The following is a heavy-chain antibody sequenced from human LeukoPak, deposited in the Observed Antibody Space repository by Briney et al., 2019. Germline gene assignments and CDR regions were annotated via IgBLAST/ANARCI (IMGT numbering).Heavy chain of an antibody. Sequence: PSETLSLTCTVSGGSISNYYWSWIRQPPGKGLEWIGYIYYSGSTNYNSSLKSRVTISVDTSKNQFSLKLSSVTAADTAVYYCARHGRGAAAGSDYWGQGTPVTVSS. CDR1: GGSISNYY. V-gene: IGHV4-59*08. D-gene: IGHD6-13*01. CDR3: ARHGRGAAAGSDY. CDR2: IYYSGST. J-gene: IGHJ4*02.